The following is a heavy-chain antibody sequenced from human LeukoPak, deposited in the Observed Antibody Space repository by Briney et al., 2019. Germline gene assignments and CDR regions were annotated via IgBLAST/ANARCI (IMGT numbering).Heavy chain of an antibody. CDR2: ISASGGST. CDR1: GFTFNNYV. CDR3: AKGSGDSSGYYHYFDY. Sequence: GGSLRLSCAASGFTFNNYVMSWVRQVPGKGLEWVSGISASGGSTYYADSVRGRFTISRDNSKNTLYLQMNSLRAEDTAVYYCAKGSGDSSGYYHYFDYWGQGTLVTVSS. J-gene: IGHJ4*02. V-gene: IGHV3-23*01. D-gene: IGHD3-22*01.